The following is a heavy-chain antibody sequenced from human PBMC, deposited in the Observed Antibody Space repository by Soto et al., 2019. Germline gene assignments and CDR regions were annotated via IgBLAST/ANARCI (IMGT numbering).Heavy chain of an antibody. CDR2: IIPILGIA. Sequence: QVQLVQSGAEVKKPGSSVKVSCKASGGTFSSYTISWVRQAPGQGLEWMGRIIPILGIANYAQKFQGRVTXTXDKXTSTAYMELSSLRSEDTAVYYCARLLRTSNDAFDIWGQGTMVTVSS. D-gene: IGHD2-2*01. CDR3: ARLLRTSNDAFDI. V-gene: IGHV1-69*02. J-gene: IGHJ3*02. CDR1: GGTFSSYT.